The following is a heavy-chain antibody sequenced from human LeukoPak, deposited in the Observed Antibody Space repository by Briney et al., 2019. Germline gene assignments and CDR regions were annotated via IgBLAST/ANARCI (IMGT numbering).Heavy chain of an antibody. D-gene: IGHD3-16*02. CDR3: ASLPWFYDYVWGSYRGDY. Sequence: GGSLRLSCAASGFPFSSYAMHWVRQAPGKGLEWVAVISYDGSDKYYSDSVKGRFTISRDNSKTMLYLQMNNLRAEDTAVYYCASLPWFYDYVWGSYRGDYWGQGTLVTVSS. V-gene: IGHV3-30*04. CDR2: ISYDGSDK. CDR1: GFPFSSYA. J-gene: IGHJ4*02.